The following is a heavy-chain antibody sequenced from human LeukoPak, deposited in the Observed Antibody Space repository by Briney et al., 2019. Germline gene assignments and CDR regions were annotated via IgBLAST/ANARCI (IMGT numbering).Heavy chain of an antibody. CDR1: GGSFSGYY. CDR3: ARDPFDPLPGGDY. J-gene: IGHJ4*02. V-gene: IGHV3-20*04. CDR2: IDWNGGST. D-gene: IGHD2-15*01. Sequence: ETLSLTCAVYGGSFSGYYWSWVRQAPGKGPEWVSGIDWNGGSTGYADSVKGRFTISRDNAKNSLYLQMNSLRAEDTALYYCARDPFDPLPGGDYWGQGTLVTVSS.